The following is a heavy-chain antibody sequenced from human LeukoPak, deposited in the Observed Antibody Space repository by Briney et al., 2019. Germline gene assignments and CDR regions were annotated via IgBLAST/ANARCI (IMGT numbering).Heavy chain of an antibody. D-gene: IGHD3-22*01. J-gene: IGHJ4*02. CDR3: ARDQYYYDSSGYYDY. Sequence: GGSLRLSCAASGFTFSSYWMSWVRQAPGKGLEWVANLKQGGSEKYYVDSVKGRFIISRDNAKNSLYLQMNSLRAEDTAVYYCARDQYYYDSSGYYDYWGQGTLVTVSS. CDR2: LKQGGSEK. CDR1: GFTFSSYW. V-gene: IGHV3-7*01.